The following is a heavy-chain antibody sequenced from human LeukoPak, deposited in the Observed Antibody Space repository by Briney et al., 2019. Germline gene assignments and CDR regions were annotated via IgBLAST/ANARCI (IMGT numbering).Heavy chain of an antibody. J-gene: IGHJ4*02. CDR3: ARGPYYYGSGSYYKNYFGY. V-gene: IGHV4-39*07. CDR1: GDSINNNNYY. Sequence: PSETLSLTCTVSGDSINNNNYYWGWIRQPPGEGLEWIGNIYYNGRTYYSPSLKSRVTISVDTSKNQFSLKLSSVTAADTAVYYCARGPYYYGSGSYYKNYFGYWGQGTLVTVSS. CDR2: IYYNGRT. D-gene: IGHD3-10*01.